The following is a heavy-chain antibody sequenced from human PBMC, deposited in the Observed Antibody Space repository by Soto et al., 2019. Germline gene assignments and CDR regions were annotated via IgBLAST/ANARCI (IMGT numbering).Heavy chain of an antibody. Sequence: QVQLVQSGAEVKKPGSSVKVSCKASGGTFSSSAISWVRQAPGQGLEWMGGIIPIFGTANYAQKFQGRVTITADESTSTAYMELSSLRSADTAVYYFAFKVGATTCFDYWGQGTLVTVSS. CDR1: GGTFSSSA. J-gene: IGHJ4*02. V-gene: IGHV1-69*01. D-gene: IGHD1-26*01. CDR3: AFKVGATTCFDY. CDR2: IIPIFGTA.